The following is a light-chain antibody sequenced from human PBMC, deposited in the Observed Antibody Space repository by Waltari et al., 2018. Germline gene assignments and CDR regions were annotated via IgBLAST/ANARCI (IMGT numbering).Light chain of an antibody. CDR1: QGLGSF. V-gene: IGKV1-16*01. CDR3: QQYNSYPYT. CDR2: AAS. Sequence: DIQMTPSPSSVSASLGDRVTISCWSSQGLGSFLAWYQQKPGQAPRLLIFAASTLHSGVPSRFRGSGYGTDFSLTINSLQPEDFATYYCQQYNSYPYTFGQGTKL. J-gene: IGKJ2*01.